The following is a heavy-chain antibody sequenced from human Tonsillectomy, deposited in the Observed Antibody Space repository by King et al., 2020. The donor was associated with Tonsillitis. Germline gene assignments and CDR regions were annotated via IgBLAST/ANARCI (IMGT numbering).Heavy chain of an antibody. CDR1: GGTFNNYG. Sequence: QLVQSGAEVKKPGSSLKVSCKASGGTFNNYGISWVRQAPVQGLEWMGGIIPIFGATNYAQKFQGRVTITADESTRTAYMELSSRRSDDTAVYYCARRGIINYGMDVWGQGTTVIVSS. CDR3: ARRGIINYGMDV. D-gene: IGHD2-15*01. V-gene: IGHV1-69*12. J-gene: IGHJ6*02. CDR2: IIPIFGAT.